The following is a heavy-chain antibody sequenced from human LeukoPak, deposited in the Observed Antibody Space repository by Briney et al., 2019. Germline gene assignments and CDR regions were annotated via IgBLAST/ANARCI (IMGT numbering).Heavy chain of an antibody. Sequence: ASVKVSCKASGYSFTRYNMHWVRQAPGQGLEWMGIINPSGGSTSYAQKFQGRVSMTRDMSTSTVYMELISLRFEDTAVYYCARASEQWLELDYWGQGTLVTVSS. J-gene: IGHJ4*02. D-gene: IGHD6-19*01. CDR1: GYSFTRYN. CDR3: ARASEQWLELDY. V-gene: IGHV1-46*01. CDR2: INPSGGST.